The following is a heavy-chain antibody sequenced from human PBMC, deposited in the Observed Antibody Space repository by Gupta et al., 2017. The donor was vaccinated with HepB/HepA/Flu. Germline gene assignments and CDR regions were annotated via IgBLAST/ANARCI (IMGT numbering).Heavy chain of an antibody. J-gene: IGHJ4*02. CDR1: GVTFSSYS. D-gene: IGHD4-11*01. Sequence: LVESGGGLVKPGGSLRLSCAASGVTFSSYSMNWVRQAPGKGLEWVSFISSSSSYIYYADSVKRRFTISRYNAKNSLYLQLNSLRAGDTAVYYCANDEITTVTTDAPSPDYWGQGTLVTVSS. CDR2: ISSSSSYI. V-gene: IGHV3-21*01. CDR3: ANDEITTVTTDAPSPDY.